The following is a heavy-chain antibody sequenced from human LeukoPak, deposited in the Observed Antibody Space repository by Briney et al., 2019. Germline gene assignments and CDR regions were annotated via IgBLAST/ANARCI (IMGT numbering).Heavy chain of an antibody. V-gene: IGHV3-23*01. CDR3: AKDREGYGDYYDY. CDR2: ISGSGGST. J-gene: IGHJ4*02. D-gene: IGHD5-24*01. Sequence: GGSLRLSCAASGFTFSSYAMSWVRQAPGKGLEWVSAISGSGGSTYYADSVKGRFTISRDNSKDTLYLQMNSLRAEDTAVYYCAKDREGYGDYYDYWGQGTLVTVSS. CDR1: GFTFSSYA.